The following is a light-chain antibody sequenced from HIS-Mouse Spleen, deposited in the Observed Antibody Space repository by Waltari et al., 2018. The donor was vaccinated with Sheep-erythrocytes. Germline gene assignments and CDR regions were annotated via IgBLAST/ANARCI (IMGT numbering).Light chain of an antibody. CDR1: SSHIGSTP. CDR2: SNN. Sequence: QSVLTQPPSASGTPGQRVTISCSGSSSHIGSTPVNWYQQLPGTAPNLLIYSNNQRPSGVPDRFSGSKSGTSASLAISGLQSEDEADYYCAAWDDSLNGPVFGGGTKLTVL. CDR3: AAWDDSLNGPV. J-gene: IGLJ3*02. V-gene: IGLV1-44*01.